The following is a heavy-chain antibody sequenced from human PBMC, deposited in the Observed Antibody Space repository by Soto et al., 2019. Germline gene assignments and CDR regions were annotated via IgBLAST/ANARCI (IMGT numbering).Heavy chain of an antibody. CDR1: GYTFTSYY. J-gene: IGHJ5*02. V-gene: IGHV1-46*01. CDR3: ARGEPWYLRRPSSNWFDP. Sequence: ASVKVSCKASGYTFTSYYMHWVRQAPGQGLEWMGIINPSGGSTSYAQKFQGRVTMTRDTSTSTVYMELSSLRSEDTAVYYCARGEPWYLRRPSSNWFDPWGQGTLVNVS. D-gene: IGHD1-26*01. CDR2: INPSGGST.